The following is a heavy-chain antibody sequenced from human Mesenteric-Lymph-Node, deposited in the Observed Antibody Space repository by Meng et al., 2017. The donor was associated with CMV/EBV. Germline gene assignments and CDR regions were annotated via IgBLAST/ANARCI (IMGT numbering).Heavy chain of an antibody. CDR2: INPNSGGT. CDR3: ALIVVVPASSDY. CDR1: GYTFTGYY. D-gene: IGHD2-2*01. J-gene: IGHJ4*02. V-gene: IGHV1-2*02. Sequence: ASVQVSCKASGYTFTGYYMHWVRQAPGQGLEWMGWINPNSGGTNYAQKFQGRVTMTRDTSISTAYMELSRLRSDDTAVYYCALIVVVPASSDYWGQGTLVTVSS.